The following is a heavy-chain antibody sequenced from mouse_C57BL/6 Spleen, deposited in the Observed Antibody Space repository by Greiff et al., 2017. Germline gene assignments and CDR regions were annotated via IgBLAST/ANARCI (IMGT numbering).Heavy chain of an antibody. V-gene: IGHV1-55*01. CDR3: ANTYYSNSYYFDY. D-gene: IGHD2-5*01. Sequence: QIQLQQPGAELVKPGASVKMSCKASGYTFTSYWITWVKQRPGQGLEWIGDIYPGSGSTNYNEKFKSKATLTVDTSSSTAYMQLSSLTSEDSAVYYCANTYYSNSYYFDYWGQGTTLTVSS. CDR1: GYTFTSYW. J-gene: IGHJ2*01. CDR2: IYPGSGST.